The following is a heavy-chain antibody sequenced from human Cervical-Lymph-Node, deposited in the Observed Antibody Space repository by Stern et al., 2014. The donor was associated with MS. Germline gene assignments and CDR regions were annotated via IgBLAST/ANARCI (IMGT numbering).Heavy chain of an antibody. CDR1: GFTFRNYW. D-gene: IGHD3-10*01. V-gene: IGHV3-74*02. Sequence: EVQLVESGGGLVQPGGSLRLSCVASGFTFRNYWMHLVRQAPGTGLVWVARINRDGTAITHADAVKGRFTIARDNAKNTLYLQMNSLRVEDTAVYYCTKDTYGPEDYWGQGTSVTVSS. J-gene: IGHJ4*02. CDR3: TKDTYGPEDY. CDR2: INRDGTAI.